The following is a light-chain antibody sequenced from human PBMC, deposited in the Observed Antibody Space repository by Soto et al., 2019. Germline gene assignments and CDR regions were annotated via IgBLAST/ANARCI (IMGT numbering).Light chain of an antibody. CDR1: SSDVGGYNY. Sequence: QSALTQPASVSGSPGQSITISCTGSSSDVGGYNYVSWFQQHPDKAPKVIISEVSDRPSGVSNRFSGSKSGNTASLTISGLQAEDEAEYYCGSYTSRRTYVFGTGTKVTVL. CDR3: GSYTSRRTYV. V-gene: IGLV2-14*01. CDR2: EVS. J-gene: IGLJ1*01.